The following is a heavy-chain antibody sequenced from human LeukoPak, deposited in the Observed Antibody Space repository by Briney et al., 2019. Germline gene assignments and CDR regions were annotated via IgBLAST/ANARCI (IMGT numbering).Heavy chain of an antibody. CDR1: GGSFSGYY. V-gene: IGHV4-34*01. Sequence: SETLSLTCAVYGGSFSGYYWSWIRQPPGKGLEWIGEINHSGSTNYNPSLKSRVTISVDTSKNQFSLKLSSVTAADTAVYYCARGPSRSGYYPFDYWGQGTLVTVSS. CDR3: ARGPSRSGYYPFDY. CDR2: INHSGST. J-gene: IGHJ4*02. D-gene: IGHD3-3*01.